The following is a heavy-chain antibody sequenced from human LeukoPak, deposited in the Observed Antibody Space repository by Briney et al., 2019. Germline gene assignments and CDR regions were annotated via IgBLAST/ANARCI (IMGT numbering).Heavy chain of an antibody. CDR2: ISYDGSNK. CDR3: AKSAWEQWLVPLFDY. Sequence: GGSLRLSCAASGFTFSSYGMHWVRQAPGKGLEWVAVISYDGSNKYYADSVKGRFTISRDNSKNTLYLQMNSLRAEDTAVYYCAKSAWEQWLVPLFDYWGQGTLVTVSS. D-gene: IGHD6-19*01. V-gene: IGHV3-30*18. CDR1: GFTFSSYG. J-gene: IGHJ4*02.